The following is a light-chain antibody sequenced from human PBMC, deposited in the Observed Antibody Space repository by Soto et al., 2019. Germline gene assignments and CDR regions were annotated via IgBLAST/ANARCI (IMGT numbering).Light chain of an antibody. CDR1: SSDIGSYDL. CDR3: CSYAGSITYVV. J-gene: IGLJ2*01. Sequence: QSVLTQPASVSGSPGQSITISCTGTSSDIGSYDLVSWYQQHPARAPKLIIYEGSKRPSGVSMRFSGSKSGYTASLTISGLQAEDEADYFCCSYAGSITYVVFGGRTKLTVL. V-gene: IGLV2-23*01. CDR2: EGS.